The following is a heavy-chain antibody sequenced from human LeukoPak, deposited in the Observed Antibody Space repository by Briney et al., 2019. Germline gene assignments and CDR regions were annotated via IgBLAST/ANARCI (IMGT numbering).Heavy chain of an antibody. D-gene: IGHD2-15*01. V-gene: IGHV1-18*04. CDR1: GYTFTSFG. CDR3: TRDHCRGDNCPSFDY. Sequence: ASVKVSCKPSGYTFTSFGIRWVRQAPGQRLEWMGWIGAYNGDTNYAQKFQGRVTMTTYTSTSTAYMDLRSLRSDDTAVYYCTRDHCRGDNCPSFDYWGQGTLVTVSS. CDR2: IGAYNGDT. J-gene: IGHJ4*02.